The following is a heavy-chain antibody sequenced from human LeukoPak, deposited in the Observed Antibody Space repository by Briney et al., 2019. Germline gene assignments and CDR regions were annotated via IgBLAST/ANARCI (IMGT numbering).Heavy chain of an antibody. CDR1: GYTFTDYC. D-gene: IGHD2-2*01. V-gene: IGHV1-2*02. J-gene: IGHJ4*02. CDR2: INPNSGAT. Sequence: ASVKVSCKSSGYTFTDYCIHWVRQAPGQGLEWMGLINPNSGATKYAQKFQGRVSMTRDTSINTAYMDLTNLRSDDTAIFYCARVKKLMPELEFWGQGTLVTVSS. CDR3: ARVKKLMPELEF.